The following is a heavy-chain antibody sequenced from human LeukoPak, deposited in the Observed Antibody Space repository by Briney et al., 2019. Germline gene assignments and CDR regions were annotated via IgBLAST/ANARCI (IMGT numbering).Heavy chain of an antibody. Sequence: GGSLELSFAASGFTFSSYSMNRGRPAPGEGLEWVSSISSRGSYIYYADSVKGRFTISRDNARNSLFLQMNSLRAKDTAVYYCARDHPVAAQNVGYYYMDVWGKGTTVTISS. CDR1: GFTFSSYS. CDR3: ARDHPVAAQNVGYYYMDV. CDR2: ISSRGSYI. J-gene: IGHJ6*03. V-gene: IGHV3-21*01. D-gene: IGHD6-19*01.